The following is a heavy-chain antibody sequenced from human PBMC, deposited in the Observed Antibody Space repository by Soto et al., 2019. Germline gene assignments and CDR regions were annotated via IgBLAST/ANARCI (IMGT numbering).Heavy chain of an antibody. Sequence: QVQLVQSGAEVKKPGASVKVSCKASGYTFTSYDVNWVRQATGQGLEWMGWMNPNSGNTGYAQKVQGRVTMTRNTSLSTDYMELSSLRSDATAVYYCARERSTSSLDYWGQGTLVTVSS. D-gene: IGHD6-6*01. J-gene: IGHJ4*02. V-gene: IGHV1-8*01. CDR3: ARERSTSSLDY. CDR2: MNPNSGNT. CDR1: GYTFTSYD.